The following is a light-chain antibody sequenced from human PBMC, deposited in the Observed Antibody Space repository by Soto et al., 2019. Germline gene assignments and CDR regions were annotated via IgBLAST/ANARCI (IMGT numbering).Light chain of an antibody. CDR3: QQSYSTLL. Sequence: DIQMTQSPSSLSASVGERVTITCRASQSISSYLNWYQEKPGKAPKLLIYAASSLQSGVPSRFSGSGSGTDFTLTISSLQPEDFATYYCQQSYSTLLFGGGTKVEIK. CDR2: AAS. J-gene: IGKJ4*01. CDR1: QSISSY. V-gene: IGKV1-39*01.